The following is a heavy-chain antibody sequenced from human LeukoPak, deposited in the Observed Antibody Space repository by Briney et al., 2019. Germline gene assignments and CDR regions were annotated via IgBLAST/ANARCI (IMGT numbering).Heavy chain of an antibody. J-gene: IGHJ5*02. Sequence: GGSLRLSCAASGFTFSSYAMSWVRQAPGKGLEWVSAISGSGGSTYCADSVKGRFTISRDNSKNTLYLQMNSLRAEDTAVYYCAKGQIAAASENWFDPWGQGTLVTVSS. CDR2: ISGSGGST. CDR1: GFTFSSYA. CDR3: AKGQIAAASENWFDP. V-gene: IGHV3-23*01. D-gene: IGHD6-13*01.